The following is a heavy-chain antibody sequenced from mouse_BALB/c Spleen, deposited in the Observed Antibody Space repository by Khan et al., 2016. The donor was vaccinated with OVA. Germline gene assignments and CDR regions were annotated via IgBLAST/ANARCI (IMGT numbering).Heavy chain of an antibody. CDR1: GYTFTSYS. Sequence: QVQLQQSGAELARPGASVKMSCKASGYTFTSYSMHWIKQRPGQGLEWIGNISPSKGYTNHNQKSRDKATLTADKSSSTAYMQLSSLPSEDLQVKYCARNFHYNDSGGALAYWCLGTSVSVSS. J-gene: IGHJ4*01. V-gene: IGHV1-4*01. D-gene: IGHD1-2*01. CDR2: ISPSKGYT. CDR3: ARNFHYNDSGGALAY.